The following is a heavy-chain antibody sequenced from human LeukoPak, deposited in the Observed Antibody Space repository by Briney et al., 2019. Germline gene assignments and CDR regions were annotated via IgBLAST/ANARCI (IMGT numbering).Heavy chain of an antibody. V-gene: IGHV3-23*01. J-gene: IGHJ3*02. CDR1: GFTFSSYA. CDR2: ISGSGGST. Sequence: QAGGSLRLSCAASGFTFSSYAMSWIRQAPGKGLEWVSAISGSGGSTYYADSVKGRFTISRDNSKNTLYLQMNSLRAEDTAVYYCAKVAGGGDAFDIWGQGTMVTVSS. CDR3: AKVAGGGDAFDI.